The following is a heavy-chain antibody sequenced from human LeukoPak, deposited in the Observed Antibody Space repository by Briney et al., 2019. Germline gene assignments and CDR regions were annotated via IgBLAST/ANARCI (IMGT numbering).Heavy chain of an antibody. CDR3: ARGLEGVVTATNGAEYFQH. V-gene: IGHV3-74*01. J-gene: IGHJ1*01. CDR2: INSDGSST. D-gene: IGHD2-21*02. Sequence: GGSLRLSCAASGFTFSSYWMHWVRQAPGKGLVWVSRINSDGSSTSYADSVKGRFTISRDNAKNTLYLQMNSLRAEDTAVYYCARGLEGVVTATNGAEYFQHWGQGTLVTVSS. CDR1: GFTFSSYW.